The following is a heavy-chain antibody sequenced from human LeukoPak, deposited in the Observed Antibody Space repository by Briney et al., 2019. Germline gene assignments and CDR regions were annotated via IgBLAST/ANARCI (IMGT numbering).Heavy chain of an antibody. J-gene: IGHJ2*01. V-gene: IGHV3-9*01. CDR3: AKDYGGDLYWYFDL. D-gene: IGHD4-17*01. CDR2: ISWNSGSI. CDR1: GFTFDDYA. Sequence: GRSLRLSCAASGFTFDDYAMHWVRQAPGKGLEWVSGISWNSGSIGYADSVKGRFTISRDNAKNSLYLQMNSLRAEDTALYYCAKDYGGDLYWYFDLWGRGTLVTVS.